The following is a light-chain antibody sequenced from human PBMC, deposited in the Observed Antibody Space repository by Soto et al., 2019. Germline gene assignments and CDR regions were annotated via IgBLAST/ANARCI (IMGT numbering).Light chain of an antibody. J-gene: IGKJ1*01. CDR1: QGISSW. CDR3: QQAKSFPRT. Sequence: DIKMTQSPSSGSASVGASVTITCRASQGISSWLAWYQQKPRKAPKLLIYAASSLQSGAPSRFRGSGSGTASTLSISSLQTEDFATYYCQQAKSFPRTFGQGNKGEIK. CDR2: AAS. V-gene: IGKV1-12*01.